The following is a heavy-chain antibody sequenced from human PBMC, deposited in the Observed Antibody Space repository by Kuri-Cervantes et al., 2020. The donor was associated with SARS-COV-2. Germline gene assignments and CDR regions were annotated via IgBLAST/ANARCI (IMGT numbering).Heavy chain of an antibody. Sequence: GGSLRLSCAASGFTFSSYGMHWVRQAPGKGLEWVAVIWYDGSNKYYADSVKGRFTISRDNSKNTLYLQMNSLRAEDTAVYYCAKSSGTADGGFDPWGQGTLVTVSS. CDR3: AKSSGTADGGFDP. J-gene: IGHJ5*02. D-gene: IGHD6-19*01. CDR1: GFTFSSYG. V-gene: IGHV3-30*02. CDR2: IWYDGSNK.